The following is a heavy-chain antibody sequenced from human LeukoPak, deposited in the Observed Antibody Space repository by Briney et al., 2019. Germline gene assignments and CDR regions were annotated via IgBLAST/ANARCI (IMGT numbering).Heavy chain of an antibody. V-gene: IGHV4-4*07. CDR1: GGSISSYY. Sequence: SETLSLTCTVSGGSISSYYWSWIRQPAGKGLEWIGRIYTSGSTNYNPSLKSRVTMSVDTSKNQFSLKLSSVTAADTAVFYCARHKRSSRTQVLYFDYWGQGTLVTVSS. J-gene: IGHJ4*02. CDR3: ARHKRSSRTQVLYFDY. CDR2: IYTSGST. D-gene: IGHD6-13*01.